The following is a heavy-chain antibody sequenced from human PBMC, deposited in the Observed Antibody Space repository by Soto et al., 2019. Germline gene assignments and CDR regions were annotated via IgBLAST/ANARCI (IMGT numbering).Heavy chain of an antibody. D-gene: IGHD3-10*01. CDR2: IYNSGGT. Sequence: ASETLSLTCTVSDGSINSGGCYWSWMLQHPLKVLEWIGYIYNSGGTYYNPSLKSRITISVDTSKNQFSLKLSSVTVADTAVYYCAREEVAYYGSGSYNWFDPWGQGTLVTVSS. J-gene: IGHJ5*02. V-gene: IGHV4-31*03. CDR1: DGSINSGGCY. CDR3: AREEVAYYGSGSYNWFDP.